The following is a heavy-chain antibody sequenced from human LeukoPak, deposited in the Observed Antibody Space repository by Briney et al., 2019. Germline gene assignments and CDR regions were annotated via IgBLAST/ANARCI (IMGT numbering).Heavy chain of an antibody. V-gene: IGHV3-23*01. CDR2: ISGSGGST. J-gene: IGHJ4*02. CDR1: GFTFSSYA. D-gene: IGHD6-19*01. CDR3: AKGRGRGSSGWYYLDY. Sequence: PGGSLRLSCAASGFTFSSYAMSWVRQAPGKGLEWVSAISGSGGSTYYADSVKGRFTISRDNSKNTLYLQMNSLRAEDTAVYYCAKGRGRGSSGWYYLDYWGQGTLVTVSS.